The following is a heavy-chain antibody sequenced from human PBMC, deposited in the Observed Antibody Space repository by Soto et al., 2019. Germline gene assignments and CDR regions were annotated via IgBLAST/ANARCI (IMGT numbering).Heavy chain of an antibody. J-gene: IGHJ5*02. V-gene: IGHV1-2*04. Sequence: ASVKVSCKASGYTFTGYYMHWVRQAPGQGLEWMGWINPNSGGTNYAQKFQGWVTMTRDTSISTAYMELSRLRSDDTAVYYCAREGGYCSGGSCLNWFDPWGQGTLVTAS. D-gene: IGHD2-15*01. CDR3: AREGGYCSGGSCLNWFDP. CDR2: INPNSGGT. CDR1: GYTFTGYY.